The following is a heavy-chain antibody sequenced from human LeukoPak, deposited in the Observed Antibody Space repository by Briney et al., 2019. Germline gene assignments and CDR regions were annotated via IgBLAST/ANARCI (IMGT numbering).Heavy chain of an antibody. CDR3: ARTHYYDSSGYRKKDYFFDY. D-gene: IGHD3-22*01. J-gene: IGHJ4*02. V-gene: IGHV1-2*02. Sequence: ASVNVSCKASGYTFTGYYMHWVRQAPGQGLEWMGWINPNSGGTNYAQKFQGRVTMTRDTSIITAYMELSRLRSDDTAVYYCARTHYYDSSGYRKKDYFFDYWGQGTLVTVPS. CDR2: INPNSGGT. CDR1: GYTFTGYY.